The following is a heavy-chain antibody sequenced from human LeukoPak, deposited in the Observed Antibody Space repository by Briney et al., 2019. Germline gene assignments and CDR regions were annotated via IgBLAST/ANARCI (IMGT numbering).Heavy chain of an antibody. D-gene: IGHD4-17*01. CDR1: GFTFSSYW. J-gene: IGHJ3*02. CDR3: ARPIPYGDYAYGDAFDI. CDR2: IKQDGSEK. V-gene: IGHV3-7*01. Sequence: GGSLRLSCAASGFTFSSYWMSWVRQAPGKGLERVANIKQDGSEKYYVDSVKGRFTISRDNAKNTLYLQMNSLRAEDTAVYYCARPIPYGDYAYGDAFDIWGQGTMVTVSS.